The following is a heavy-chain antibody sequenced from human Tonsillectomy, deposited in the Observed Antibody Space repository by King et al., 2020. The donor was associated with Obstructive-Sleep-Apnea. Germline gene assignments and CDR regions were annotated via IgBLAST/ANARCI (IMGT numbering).Heavy chain of an antibody. CDR1: GFTFSSYW. D-gene: IGHD3-10*01. J-gene: IGHJ4*02. V-gene: IGHV3-7*01. CDR2: IKQDGSEK. Sequence: VQLVESGGGLVQPGGSLRLSCAASGFTFSSYWMSWVRQAPGKGLEWVANIKQDGSEKYYVDSVKGRFTISRDNAKNSLYLQMNSLRAEDTAVYYCARVWGSRSYYNELDYWGQGTLVTVSS. CDR3: ARVWGSRSYYNELDY.